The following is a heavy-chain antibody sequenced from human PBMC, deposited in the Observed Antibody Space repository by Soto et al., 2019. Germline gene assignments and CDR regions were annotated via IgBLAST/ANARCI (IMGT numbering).Heavy chain of an antibody. J-gene: IGHJ4*02. CDR3: ARAFGGSYDY. Sequence: GGSLRLSCAASGFTVSSYYMSWVRLVPEKGLEWVSVIYSSGPTFYADSVRGRFTISRDNSKNTLYLQMNSLRVEDTAVYYCARAFGGSYDYWGQGTLVTVSS. CDR1: GFTVSSYY. V-gene: IGHV3-53*01. CDR2: IYSSGPT. D-gene: IGHD1-26*01.